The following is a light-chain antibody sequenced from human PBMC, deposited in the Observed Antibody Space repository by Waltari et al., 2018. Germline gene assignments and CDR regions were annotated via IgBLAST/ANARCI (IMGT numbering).Light chain of an antibody. V-gene: IGKV4-1*01. CDR2: WAS. J-gene: IGKJ4*01. Sequence: DIVMTQSPDSLAVSLGGRATIHCRSSQSILNVSNNEDCLAWYQRKPGQPPKLLIFWASTREPGVPDRFSGGRSGSDFTLTITSLRPEDVALYFCQQYFSRPFSFGGGTKVEIK. CDR3: QQYFSRPFS. CDR1: QSILNVSNNEDC.